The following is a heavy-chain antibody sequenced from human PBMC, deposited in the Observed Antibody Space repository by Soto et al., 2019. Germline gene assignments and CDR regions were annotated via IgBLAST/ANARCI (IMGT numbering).Heavy chain of an antibody. V-gene: IGHV3-30-3*01. CDR2: ILNDGDNK. Sequence: LRLSCAASGIFFSSYDMQWVRQAPGKGLEWVAIILNDGDNKYYADSVKGRFTTSRDNSKNMLYLEMNSLRDEDTAMYYCARDAIVGATRGCYFDYWGQGTLVTVSS. D-gene: IGHD1-26*01. J-gene: IGHJ4*02. CDR3: ARDAIVGATRGCYFDY. CDR1: GIFFSSYD.